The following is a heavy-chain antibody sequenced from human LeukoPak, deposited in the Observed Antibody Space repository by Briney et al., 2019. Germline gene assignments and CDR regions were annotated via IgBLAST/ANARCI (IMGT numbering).Heavy chain of an antibody. CDR3: AKTTTGYSSGRYPGWPVDY. J-gene: IGHJ4*02. V-gene: IGHV3-23*01. CDR1: GFTFSSYA. CDR2: ISGSGGGT. D-gene: IGHD6-19*01. Sequence: GGSLRLSCAASGFTFSSYAVSWVRHAPGKGLEWVSAISGSGGGTYYADSVKGRFTVSRDNSKNTVYLQMNSLSTEDTAVYYCAKTTTGYSSGRYPGWPVDYWGQGTLVTVSS.